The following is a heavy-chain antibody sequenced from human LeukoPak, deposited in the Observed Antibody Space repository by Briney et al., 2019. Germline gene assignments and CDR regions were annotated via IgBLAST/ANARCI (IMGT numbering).Heavy chain of an antibody. Sequence: GGPLRLSCAASGFTVITNDMTWVRQAPGKGLGWVSVLYSDGNTKYADSVQGRFTISRDNSKNTLYLEMNSLSPDDTAVYYCARGVEPLAANTLAYWGQGTLVTVSS. CDR3: ARGVEPLAANTLAY. CDR2: LYSDGNT. D-gene: IGHD1-14*01. J-gene: IGHJ4*02. V-gene: IGHV3-53*01. CDR1: GFTVITND.